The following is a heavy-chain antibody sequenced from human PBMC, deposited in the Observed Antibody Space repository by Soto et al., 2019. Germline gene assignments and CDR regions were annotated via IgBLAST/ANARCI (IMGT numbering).Heavy chain of an antibody. J-gene: IGHJ4*02. Sequence: QVQLVESGGGVVQPGRSLRLSCAASGFTFRSYGMHWVRQAPGKGLEWVAVIWYDGTNEFYADSVKGRFTISRDNAKNTRYLQMNSRRVEDTAVYYCARGSDFLREGDYLDYWGQGTLVIVSS. D-gene: IGHD3-3*01. CDR1: GFTFRSYG. V-gene: IGHV3-33*01. CDR3: ARGSDFLREGDYLDY. CDR2: IWYDGTNE.